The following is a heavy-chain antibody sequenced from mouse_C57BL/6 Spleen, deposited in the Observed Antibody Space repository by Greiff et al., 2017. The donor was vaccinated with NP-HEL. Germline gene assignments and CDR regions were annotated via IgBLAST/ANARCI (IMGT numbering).Heavy chain of an antibody. D-gene: IGHD4-1*01. CDR1: GFTFSSYA. Sequence: EVHLVESGGGLVKPGGSLKLSCAASGFTFSSYAMSWVRQTPEKRLEWVATISDGGSYTYYPDNVKGRFTISRDNAKNNLYLQMSQLKSEDTAMYYCARQTGTGARGWFAYWGQGTLVTVSA. CDR2: ISDGGSYT. CDR3: ARQTGTGARGWFAY. J-gene: IGHJ3*01. V-gene: IGHV5-4*01.